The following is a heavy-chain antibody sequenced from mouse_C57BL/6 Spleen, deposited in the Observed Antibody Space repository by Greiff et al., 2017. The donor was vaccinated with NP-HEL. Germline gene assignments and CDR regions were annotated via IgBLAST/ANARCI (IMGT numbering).Heavy chain of an antibody. D-gene: IGHD2-4*01. CDR1: GYTFTSYG. Sequence: QVQLQQSGAELARPGASVKLSCKASGYTFTSYGISWVKQRTGQGLEWIGEIYPRSGNTYYNEKFKGKATLTADKSSSTAYMELRSLTSEDSAGYFCARERDFLYAMDYWGQGTSVTVSS. CDR2: IYPRSGNT. V-gene: IGHV1-81*01. CDR3: ARERDFLYAMDY. J-gene: IGHJ4*01.